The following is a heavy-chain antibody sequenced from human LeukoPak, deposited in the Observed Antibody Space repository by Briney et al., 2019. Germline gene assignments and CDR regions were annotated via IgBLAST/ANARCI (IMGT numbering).Heavy chain of an antibody. J-gene: IGHJ4*02. CDR1: RFTFSSSA. V-gene: IGHV3-30-3*01. CDR2: ISYDGSNK. CDR3: ARDRDGGKYSSSWYSHSGLDY. D-gene: IGHD6-13*01. Sequence: GRSLRLSCAASRFTFSSSATHWVRQAPGKGLEWVAVISYDGSNKYYADSVKGRFTISRDNSKNTLYLQMNSLRAEDTAVYYCARDRDGGKYSSSWYSHSGLDYWGQGTLVTVSS.